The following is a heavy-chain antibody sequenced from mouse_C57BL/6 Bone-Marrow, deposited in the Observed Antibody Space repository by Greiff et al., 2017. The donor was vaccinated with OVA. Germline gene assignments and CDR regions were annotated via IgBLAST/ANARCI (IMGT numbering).Heavy chain of an antibody. CDR1: GFTFSDYG. Sequence: EVMLVASGGGLVQPGGSLKLSCAASGFTFSDYGMAWVRQAPRTGPEWVAFISNLAYSIYYADTVTGRFTISRENAKNTLYLEMSSLRSEDTAMYYCARHREDYFDYWGKGTTLTVSS. J-gene: IGHJ2*01. CDR3: ARHREDYFDY. V-gene: IGHV5-15*04. CDR2: ISNLAYSI.